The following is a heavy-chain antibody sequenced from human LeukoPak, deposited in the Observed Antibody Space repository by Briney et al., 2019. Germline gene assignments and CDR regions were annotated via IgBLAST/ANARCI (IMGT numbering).Heavy chain of an antibody. CDR3: SRDVKYYDSSGPVDY. D-gene: IGHD3-22*01. CDR1: GFTFGDYA. V-gene: IGHV3-49*03. CDR2: IRSKAYGGTT. J-gene: IGHJ4*02. Sequence: GGSLRLSCTASGFTFGDYAMSWFRQAPGKGLEWIGFIRSKAYGGTTEYAASVKGRFTISRDDSKSVAYLQMNSLKTEDTAVYYCSRDVKYYDSSGPVDYWGQGALVTVSS.